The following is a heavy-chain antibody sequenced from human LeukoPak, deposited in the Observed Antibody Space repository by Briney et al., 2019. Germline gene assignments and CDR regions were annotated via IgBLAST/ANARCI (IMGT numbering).Heavy chain of an antibody. CDR3: ARGAGELPFDY. D-gene: IGHD1-26*01. V-gene: IGHV3-20*01. Sequence: GGSLRLSCAASGFTFDDYGMSWVRQAPGKGLEWVSGINWNGGSTGYADSVKGRFTISRDNAKNSLYLQMNSLRVEDTALYHCARGAGELPFDYWGQGTLVTVSS. CDR2: INWNGGST. CDR1: GFTFDDYG. J-gene: IGHJ4*02.